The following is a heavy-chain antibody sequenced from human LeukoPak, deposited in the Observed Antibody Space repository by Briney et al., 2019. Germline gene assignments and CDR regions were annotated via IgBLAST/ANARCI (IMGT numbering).Heavy chain of an antibody. D-gene: IGHD2/OR15-2a*01. CDR1: GGTFSSYA. V-gene: IGHV1-69*04. CDR3: ARDLSKPLRKGQEFLPDY. CDR2: IIPILGIA. J-gene: IGHJ4*02. Sequence: SVKVSCKASGGTFSSYAISWVRQAPGQGLEWMGRIIPILGIANYAQKFQGRVTITADKSTSTAYMELSSLRSEDTAVYYCARDLSKPLRKGQEFLPDYWGQGTLVTVSS.